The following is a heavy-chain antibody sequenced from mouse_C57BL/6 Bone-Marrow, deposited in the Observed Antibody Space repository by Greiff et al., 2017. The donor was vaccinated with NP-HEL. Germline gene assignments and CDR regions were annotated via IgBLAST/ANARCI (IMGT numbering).Heavy chain of an antibody. J-gene: IGHJ4*01. V-gene: IGHV5-16*01. Sequence: EVKLVESEGGLVQPGSSMKLSCTASGFTFSDYSMAWVRQVPEKGLEWVANINYDGSSTYYLDSLKSRSIFSRDNAKNTLYLQMSSLKSEDTATYYCAREGGLRRRNYAMDYWGQGTSVTVSS. CDR3: AREGGLRRRNYAMDY. CDR1: GFTFSDYS. D-gene: IGHD2-4*01. CDR2: INYDGSST.